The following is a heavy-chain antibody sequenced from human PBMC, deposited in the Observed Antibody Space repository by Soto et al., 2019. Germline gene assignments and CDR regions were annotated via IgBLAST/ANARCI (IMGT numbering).Heavy chain of an antibody. J-gene: IGHJ3*02. D-gene: IGHD6-19*01. CDR3: ARERMGLAVAGKDAFDI. Sequence: EVQLVESGGGLVQPGGSLRLSCAASGFTFSSYWMSWVRQAPGKGLEWVANIKQDGSEKYYVDSVKGRFTISRDNAKNYQSLQMNSLRAEGTAVYYCARERMGLAVAGKDAFDIWGQGTMVTVSS. CDR2: IKQDGSEK. V-gene: IGHV3-7*03. CDR1: GFTFSSYW.